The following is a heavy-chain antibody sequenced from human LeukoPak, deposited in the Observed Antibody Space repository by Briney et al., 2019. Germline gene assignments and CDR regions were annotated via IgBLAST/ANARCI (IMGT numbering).Heavy chain of an antibody. CDR2: IYHSGST. CDR3: ARGGRYSSSWYGGAVFDY. Sequence: PSETLSLTCTVSGGSISSGYYWGWIRQPPGKGLEWIGSIYHSGSTYYNPSLKSRVTISVDTSKNQFSLKLSSVTAADTAVYYCARGGRYSSSWYGGAVFDYWGQGTLVTVSS. V-gene: IGHV4-38-2*02. J-gene: IGHJ4*02. CDR1: GGSISSGYY. D-gene: IGHD6-13*01.